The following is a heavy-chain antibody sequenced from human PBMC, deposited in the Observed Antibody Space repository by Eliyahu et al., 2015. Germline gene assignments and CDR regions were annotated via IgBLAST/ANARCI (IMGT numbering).Heavy chain of an antibody. V-gene: IGHV3-21*01. J-gene: IGHJ4*02. CDR2: ISSSSSYI. Sequence: EVQLVESGGGLVKPGGSLXLSCAASGFTFXSYSXNWVRQAPGXGLEWVSSISSSSSYIYYADXVKGRFTISRDNAKNSLYLQMNSLRAEDTAVYYCAREGIVVVPAAKPPFDYWGQGTLVTVSS. D-gene: IGHD2-2*02. CDR1: GFTFXSYS. CDR3: AREGIVVVPAAKPPFDY.